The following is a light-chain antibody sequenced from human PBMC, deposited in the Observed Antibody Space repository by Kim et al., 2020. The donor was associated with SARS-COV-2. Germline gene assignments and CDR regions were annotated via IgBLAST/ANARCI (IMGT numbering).Light chain of an antibody. CDR3: QQTYSRPPT. CDR1: QAIGTY. Sequence: QLTQSPSSLSASVGDSVTITCRTSQAIGTYLNWYQHKPGKAPELLIDLASSLWRGVPSRFIGSGSETDFTLTINSLQPEDFATYYCQQTYSRPPTFGRGTKVDIK. V-gene: IGKV1-39*01. J-gene: IGKJ1*01. CDR2: LAS.